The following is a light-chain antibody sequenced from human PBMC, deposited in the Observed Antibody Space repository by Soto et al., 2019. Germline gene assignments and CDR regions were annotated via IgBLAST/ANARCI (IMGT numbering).Light chain of an antibody. Sequence: EIVMTQSPATLSVSPGERATLSCSASQSVSSNLAWYQQKPGQAPRLLIYGASTRATGIPARFSGSGSGTEFPRTISSLQSEDFAVYYCQQYNNWYTFGQGTKLEIK. CDR1: QSVSSN. CDR3: QQYNNWYT. J-gene: IGKJ2*01. CDR2: GAS. V-gene: IGKV3-15*01.